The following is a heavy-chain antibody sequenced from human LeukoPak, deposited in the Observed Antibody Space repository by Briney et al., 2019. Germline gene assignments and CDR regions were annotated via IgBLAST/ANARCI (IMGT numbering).Heavy chain of an antibody. CDR2: IKHDGSEK. CDR3: ARDLSRGYSSGWYDAFDI. D-gene: IGHD6-19*01. Sequence: GGSLRLSCAASGFTFSSYWMSWVRQAPGKGLEGVANIKHDGSEKYYVDSVKGRFTISRDNAKNSLYLQMNSLRAEDTAVYYCARDLSRGYSSGWYDAFDIWGQGTMVTVSS. V-gene: IGHV3-7*01. CDR1: GFTFSSYW. J-gene: IGHJ3*02.